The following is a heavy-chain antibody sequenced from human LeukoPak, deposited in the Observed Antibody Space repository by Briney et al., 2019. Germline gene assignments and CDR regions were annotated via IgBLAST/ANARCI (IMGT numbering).Heavy chain of an antibody. J-gene: IGHJ4*02. CDR3: ARDWKTNSFDY. V-gene: IGHV3-74*01. CDR2: INSDGSST. D-gene: IGHD1-1*01. CDR1: GFTFSSYA. Sequence: GGSLRLSCSASGFTFSSYAMHWVRQAPGKGLVWVSRINSDGSSTSYADSVKGRFTISRDNAKNTLYPQMNSLRAEDTAIYYCARDWKTNSFDYWGQGTLVTVSS.